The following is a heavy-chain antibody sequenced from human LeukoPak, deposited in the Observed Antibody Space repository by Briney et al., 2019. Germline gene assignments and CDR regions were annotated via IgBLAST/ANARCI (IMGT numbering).Heavy chain of an antibody. CDR3: AKVLGYYYDSSGYYSHDAFDI. Sequence: PGGSLRLSCAASGFSFSRYAIHWVRQAPGKGLEWVAVISYDGSNKYYADSVKGRFTISRDNSKNTLYLQMNSLRAEDTAVYYCAKVLGYYYDSSGYYSHDAFDIWGQGTMVTVSS. J-gene: IGHJ3*02. CDR1: GFSFSRYA. CDR2: ISYDGSNK. V-gene: IGHV3-30*18. D-gene: IGHD3-22*01.